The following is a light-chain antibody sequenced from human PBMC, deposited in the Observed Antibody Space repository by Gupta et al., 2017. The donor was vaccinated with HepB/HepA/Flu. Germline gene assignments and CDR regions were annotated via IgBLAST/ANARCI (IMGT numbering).Light chain of an antibody. Sequence: EIVLTQSPATLSLSPGERATLSCRASQSISRYLAWYQQKPGQAPRLLIYDASNRATGIPARFSGSGSGTDFTLTISSLEPEDFAVYYCQQRSNGPPLTFGGGTKVEI. V-gene: IGKV3-11*01. CDR3: QQRSNGPPLT. CDR1: QSISRY. J-gene: IGKJ4*01. CDR2: DAS.